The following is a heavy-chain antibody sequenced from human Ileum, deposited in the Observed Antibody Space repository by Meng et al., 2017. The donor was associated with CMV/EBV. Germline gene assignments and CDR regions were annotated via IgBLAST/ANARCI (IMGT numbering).Heavy chain of an antibody. Sequence: CTTSGYTFTTKSIIWVRQSPGQGPEWMGWIDTNAGHPTYAQGFTGRFVFSLDTSVRTAYLQISSLKTEDTAVYYCARDGLSGRYFDYWGQGTLVTVSS. CDR1: GYTFTTKS. V-gene: IGHV7-4-1*02. CDR2: IDTNAGHP. D-gene: IGHD1-26*01. CDR3: ARDGLSGRYFDY. J-gene: IGHJ4*02.